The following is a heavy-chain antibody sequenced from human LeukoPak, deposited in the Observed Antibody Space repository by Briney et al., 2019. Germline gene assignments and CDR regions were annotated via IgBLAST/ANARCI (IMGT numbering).Heavy chain of an antibody. D-gene: IGHD3-22*01. CDR2: IHFDESNE. CDR3: AKDGIIHSNGPPEFDP. CDR1: GFIFRSYG. V-gene: IGHV3-30*02. Sequence: PGGSLRLSCVASGFIFRSYGIHWVRQTPGKGLEWVTFIHFDESNEYYADFVKGRFTISRDNSKNTVYLQMNSLRAEDTAAYYCAKDGIIHSNGPPEFDPWGQGTLVSVSS. J-gene: IGHJ5*02.